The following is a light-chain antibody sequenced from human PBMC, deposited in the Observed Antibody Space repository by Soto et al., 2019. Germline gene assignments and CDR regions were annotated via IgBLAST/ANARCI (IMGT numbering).Light chain of an antibody. CDR2: DVS. V-gene: IGLV2-14*01. J-gene: IGLJ1*01. Sequence: QSALTQPASVFGSPGQSITISCTGTSSDVGGYNYVSWYQQHPGKAPKLIIYDVSNRPSGVSDRFSGSKSGNTASLTISGLQAEDEADYYCSSYTGTNTLEVFGTGTKLTVL. CDR1: SSDVGGYNY. CDR3: SSYTGTNTLEV.